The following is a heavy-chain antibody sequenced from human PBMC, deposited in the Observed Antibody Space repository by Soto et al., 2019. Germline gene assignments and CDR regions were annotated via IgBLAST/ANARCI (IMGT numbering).Heavy chain of an antibody. D-gene: IGHD3-9*01. CDR2: IKQDGSEK. CDR3: ARDEGYDILTGYYSPQRFDY. Sequence: PGGSLRLSCVASGFTFCRYWMSWVRQAPGKGLEWVANIKQDGSEKYYVDSVKGRFTISRDNAKNSLYLQMNSLRAEDTAVYYCARDEGYDILTGYYSPQRFDYWGQGTLVTVSS. J-gene: IGHJ4*02. CDR1: GFTFCRYW. V-gene: IGHV3-7*01.